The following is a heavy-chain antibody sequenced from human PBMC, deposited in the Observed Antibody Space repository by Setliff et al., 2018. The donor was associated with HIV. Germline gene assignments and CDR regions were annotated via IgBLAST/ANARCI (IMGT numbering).Heavy chain of an antibody. CDR2: TYTTGST. J-gene: IGHJ3*02. CDR3: ASGSPFDGFDM. CDR1: GVSMSTHY. V-gene: IGHV4-59*11. D-gene: IGHD1-26*01. Sequence: SLTCTVSGVSMSTHYWSWIRQTPGKGLEWIGHTYTTGSTHYNPSLRSRVTISIDTSKSHFSLRLKSVTAAYTALYYCASGSPFDGFDMWGQGTMVTVSS.